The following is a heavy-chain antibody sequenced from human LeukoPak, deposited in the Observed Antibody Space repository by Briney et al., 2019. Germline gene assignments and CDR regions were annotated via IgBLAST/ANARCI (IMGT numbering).Heavy chain of an antibody. V-gene: IGHV5-51*01. J-gene: IGHJ4*02. CDR3: ARTYSSGHVDY. CDR1: GYSFMSHW. D-gene: IGHD6-19*01. CDR2: IYPGDSDT. Sequence: GESLKISCKGTGYSFMSHWIGWVRQKPGKGLEWMGIIYPGDSDTRYSPSFQGQVTISADKSISTAYLQWSSLKASDTAMYYCARTYSSGHVDYWGQGTLVTVSS.